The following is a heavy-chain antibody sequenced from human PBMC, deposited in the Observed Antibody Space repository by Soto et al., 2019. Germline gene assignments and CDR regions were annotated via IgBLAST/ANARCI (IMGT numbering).Heavy chain of an antibody. Sequence: QVQLVQSGAEVKKPGASVKVSCKASGYTFTNFYLHWVRQAPGQGLEWVGIINPTGGDTSYAQKFQGRVTMTRDTSTSTVYMELSSLRSEDTAVYYCARGEGSEYNWVPYYYGMDVWGQGTTVTVSS. D-gene: IGHD1-1*01. CDR2: INPTGGDT. CDR1: GYTFTNFY. CDR3: ARGEGSEYNWVPYYYGMDV. V-gene: IGHV1-46*01. J-gene: IGHJ6*02.